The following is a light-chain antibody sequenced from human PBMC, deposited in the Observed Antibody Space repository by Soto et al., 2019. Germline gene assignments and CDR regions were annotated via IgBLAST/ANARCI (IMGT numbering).Light chain of an antibody. V-gene: IGKV3-15*01. CDR3: QQVNSFPPT. CDR1: QSVSSN. CDR2: GAS. Sequence: EIVMTQSPATLSVSPGERATLSCRASQSVSSNLAWYQQKPGQAPRLLMYGASTRATGIPARFSGSGSGTEFTLTISSLQSEDFATYYCQQVNSFPPTFGGGTKVDIK. J-gene: IGKJ4*01.